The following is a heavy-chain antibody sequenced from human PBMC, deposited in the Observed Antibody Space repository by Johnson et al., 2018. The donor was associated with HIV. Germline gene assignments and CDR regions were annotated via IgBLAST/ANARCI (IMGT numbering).Heavy chain of an antibody. V-gene: IGHV3-30-3*01. J-gene: IGHJ3*02. CDR2: ILYDGSNK. Sequence: VPLVESRGGVVQPGRSLRLSCAASGFTFSSYAMHWVRQAPGKGLEWVAVILYDGSNKYYADSVKGRFTISRDNSKNTLYLQMNSLRVEDTAVYYCASLTWVARSSRFYAFDIWGQGTMVTVSS. CDR3: ASLTWVARSSRFYAFDI. D-gene: IGHD6-13*01. CDR1: GFTFSSYA.